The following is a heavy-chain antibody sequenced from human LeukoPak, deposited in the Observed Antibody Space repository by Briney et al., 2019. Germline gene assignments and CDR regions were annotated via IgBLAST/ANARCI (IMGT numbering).Heavy chain of an antibody. J-gene: IGHJ4*02. D-gene: IGHD2-8*01. CDR3: AKDRMVYAY. V-gene: IGHV3-23*01. Sequence: QSGGSLRLSCAASGFTFSSSAMSWVRQAPGKGLEWISAISDSGGRTYYADSVKGRFTTSRDNSKNTLFLQMNSLRAEDTAVYYCAKDRMVYAYWGQGTLVTVSS. CDR1: GFTFSSSA. CDR2: ISDSGGRT.